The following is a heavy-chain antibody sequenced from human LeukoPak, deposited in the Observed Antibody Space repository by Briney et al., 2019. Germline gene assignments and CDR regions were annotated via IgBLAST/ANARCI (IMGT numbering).Heavy chain of an antibody. CDR2: IYYSGST. CDR3: ATRKLGNDY. J-gene: IGHJ4*02. CDR1: GGSISSYY. D-gene: IGHD7-27*01. V-gene: IGHV4-59*01. Sequence: SETLSLTCTVSGGSISSYYWSWIRQPPGKGLEWIGYIYYSGSTNYNPSLKSRVTISVDTSKNQFSPKLYSVTAADTAVYYCATRKLGNDYWGQGTLVTVSS.